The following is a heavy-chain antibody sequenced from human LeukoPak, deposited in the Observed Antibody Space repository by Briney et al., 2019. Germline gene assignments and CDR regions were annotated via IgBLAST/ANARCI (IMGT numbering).Heavy chain of an antibody. CDR3: AQEIRPNDY. CDR2: ITISGDNT. D-gene: IGHD4-17*01. Sequence: GGSLRLSCAVSGYTFSSHAMSWVRQAPGKGLEWVSSITISGDNTLYADSVKGRFTISRDNSKNTLYLQMNSLRVEDTAVYYCAQEIRPNDYWGQGTLVTVSS. V-gene: IGHV3-23*01. CDR1: GYTFSSHA. J-gene: IGHJ4*02.